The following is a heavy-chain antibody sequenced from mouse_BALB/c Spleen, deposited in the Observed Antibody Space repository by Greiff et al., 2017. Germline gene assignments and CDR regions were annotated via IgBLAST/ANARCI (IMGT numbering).Heavy chain of an antibody. Sequence: EVQLVESGGGLVKPGGSLKLSCAASGFTFSSYAMSWVRQTPEKRLEWVASISSGGSTYYPDSVKGRFTISRDNARNILYLQMSSLRSEDTAMYYCARGGAYYGNYVYAMDYWGQGTSVTVSS. CDR1: GFTFSSYA. CDR3: ARGGAYYGNYVYAMDY. CDR2: ISSGGST. V-gene: IGHV5-6-5*01. D-gene: IGHD2-10*01. J-gene: IGHJ4*01.